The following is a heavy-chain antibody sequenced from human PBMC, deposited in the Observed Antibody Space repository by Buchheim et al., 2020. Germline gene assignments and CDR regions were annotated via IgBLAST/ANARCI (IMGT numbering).Heavy chain of an antibody. J-gene: IGHJ6*02. CDR1: GYTFTGYY. V-gene: IGHV1-2*02. CDR2: INPNSGGT. Sequence: QVQLVQSGAEVKKPGASVKVSCKASGYTFTGYYMHWVRQAPGQGLEWMGWINPNSGGTNYAQKFQGRVTMTRDTSISTAYMELSRLRSDDTAVYYCARDFGWDSSGYYYRPHYYYYGMDVWGQGTT. CDR3: ARDFGWDSSGYYYRPHYYYYGMDV. D-gene: IGHD3-22*01.